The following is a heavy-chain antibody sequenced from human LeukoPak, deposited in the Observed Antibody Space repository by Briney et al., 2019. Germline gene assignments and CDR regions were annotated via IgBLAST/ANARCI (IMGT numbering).Heavy chain of an antibody. J-gene: IGHJ1*01. D-gene: IGHD6-13*01. V-gene: IGHV4-34*01. CDR2: INHSGST. CDR3: ARGRGSSWYRDFQH. CDR1: GGSFSGYY. Sequence: SETLPLTCAVYGGSFSGYYWSWIRQPPGKGLEWIGEINHSGSTNYNPSLKSRVTISVDTSKNQFSLKLSSVTAADTAVYYCARGRGSSWYRDFQHWGQGILVTVSS.